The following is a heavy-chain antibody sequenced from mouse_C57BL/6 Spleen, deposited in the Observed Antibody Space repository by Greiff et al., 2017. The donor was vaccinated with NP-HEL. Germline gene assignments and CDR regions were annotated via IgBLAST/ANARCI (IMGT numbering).Heavy chain of an antibody. V-gene: IGHV1-82*01. CDR1: GYAFSSSW. J-gene: IGHJ3*01. CDR3: ARRALWSH. D-gene: IGHD1-1*02. CDR2: IYPGDGDT. Sequence: SGPELVKPGASVKISCKASGYAFSSSWMNWVKQRPGKGLEWIGRIYPGDGDTNYNGKFKGKATLTADKSSSTAYMQLSSLTSEDSAVYFCARRALWSHWGQGTLVTVSA.